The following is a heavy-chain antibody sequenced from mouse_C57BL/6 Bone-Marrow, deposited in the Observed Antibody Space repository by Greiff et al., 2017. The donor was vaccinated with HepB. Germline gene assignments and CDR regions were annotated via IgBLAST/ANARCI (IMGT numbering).Heavy chain of an antibody. V-gene: IGHV1-59*01. CDR2: IDPAVSYT. J-gene: IGHJ2*01. CDR3: ARKPYYYGSTLFDY. CDR1: GYTFTSYW. D-gene: IGHD1-1*01. Sequence: QVQLQQPGAELVRPGTSVKLSCKASGYTFTSYWMHWVKQRPGHGLEWIGVIDPAVSYTNYNQKFKGKATLTADTSSSTAYMQLSSLTSEDSAVYYGARKPYYYGSTLFDYWGQGTTLTVSS.